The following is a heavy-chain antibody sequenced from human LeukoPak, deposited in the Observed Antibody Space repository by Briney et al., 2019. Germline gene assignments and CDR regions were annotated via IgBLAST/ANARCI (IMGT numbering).Heavy chain of an antibody. D-gene: IGHD3-22*01. CDR2: INPNSGGT. CDR3: ARVGYYDCTLGWFDP. V-gene: IGHV1-2*02. J-gene: IGHJ5*02. Sequence: ASVKVSCKASGYTFTGYYMHWVRQAPGQGLEWMGWINPNSGGTNYAQKFQGRVTMTRDTSISTAYMELSRLRSDDTAVYYCARVGYYDCTLGWFDPWGQGTLVTVSS. CDR1: GYTFTGYY.